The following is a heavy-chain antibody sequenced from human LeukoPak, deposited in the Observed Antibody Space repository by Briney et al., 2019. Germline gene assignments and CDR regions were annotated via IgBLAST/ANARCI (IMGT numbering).Heavy chain of an antibody. CDR3: ASSRTTVTTLDP. CDR1: GGSFSGYY. CDR2: INHSGST. Sequence: PSETLSLTCAVYGGSFSGYYWSWVRQPPGKGLEWIGEINHSGSTNYNPSLKSRVTISVDPSKNQFPLKLSSVTAADTAVYYCASSRTTVTTLDPWGQGTLVTVSS. J-gene: IGHJ5*02. V-gene: IGHV4-34*01. D-gene: IGHD4-17*01.